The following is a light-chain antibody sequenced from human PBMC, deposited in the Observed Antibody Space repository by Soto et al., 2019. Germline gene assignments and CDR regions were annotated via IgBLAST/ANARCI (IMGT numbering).Light chain of an antibody. J-gene: IGKJ4*01. CDR3: QQYNNWPLT. CDR2: GAS. Sequence: EIAMTQSPATLSVSPGGIATLSFSASQSVSSNLAWYQQKPGQAPRLLIYGASTRATGIPARFSGSGSGTEFTLTISSLQSEDFAVYYCQQYNNWPLTFGGGTKVDI. CDR1: QSVSSN. V-gene: IGKV3-15*01.